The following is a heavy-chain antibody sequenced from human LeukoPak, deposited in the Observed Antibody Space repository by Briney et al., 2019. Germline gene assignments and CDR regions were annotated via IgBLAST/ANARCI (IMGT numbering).Heavy chain of an antibody. CDR3: ARESDIAVAGTGFDY. J-gene: IGHJ4*02. D-gene: IGHD6-19*01. V-gene: IGHV4-59*12. Sequence: SETLSLTCTVSGGSISSYYWSWIRQPPGKGLEWIGYIYYSGSTNYNPSLKSRVTISVDTSKNQFSLKLSSVTAADTAVYYCARESDIAVAGTGFDYWGQGTLVTVSS. CDR2: IYYSGST. CDR1: GGSISSYY.